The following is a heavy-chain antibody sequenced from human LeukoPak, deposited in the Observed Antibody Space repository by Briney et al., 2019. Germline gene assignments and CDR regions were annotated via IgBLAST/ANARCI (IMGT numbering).Heavy chain of an antibody. V-gene: IGHV4-61*08. Sequence: PSQTLSLTCTVSGGSISSGGYYWSWIRQPPGKGLEWIGYIYYSGSTNYNPSLKSRVTISVDTSKNQFSLKLSSVTAADTAVYYCARGIKPHWYFDLWGRGTLVTVSS. CDR3: ARGIKPHWYFDL. CDR2: IYYSGST. J-gene: IGHJ2*01. D-gene: IGHD5-18*01. CDR1: GGSISSGGYY.